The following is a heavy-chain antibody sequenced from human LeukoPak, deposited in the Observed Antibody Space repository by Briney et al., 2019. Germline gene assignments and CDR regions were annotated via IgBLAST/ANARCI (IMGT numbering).Heavy chain of an antibody. CDR2: IIRGLGIS. CDR1: GGTFSSYA. CDR3: ARDSFGHDNDFDY. V-gene: IGHV1-69*04. D-gene: IGHD3-16*01. J-gene: IGHJ4*02. Sequence: SVKVSCKASGGTFSSYAINWVRQAPGQGLEWMGRIIRGLGISNYAQKFQGRVTITADTSTSTTYMELSSLRSDDTAVYYCARDSFGHDNDFDYWGQGTLVTVSS.